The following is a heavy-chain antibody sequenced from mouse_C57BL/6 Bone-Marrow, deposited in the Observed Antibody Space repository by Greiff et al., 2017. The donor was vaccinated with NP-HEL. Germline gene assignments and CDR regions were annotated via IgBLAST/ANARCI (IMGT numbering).Heavy chain of an antibody. CDR2: IWSDGST. Sequence: VQLQQSGPGLVAPSQSLSITCTVSGFSLTSYGVHWVRQPPGKGLEWLVVIWSDGSTTYNSALKYKLSISQDYSKSQVFLKMNSLQTDDTAMYDCARHLDYYGSTPWFAYWGQGTLVTVSA. D-gene: IGHD1-1*01. V-gene: IGHV2-6-1*01. CDR1: GFSLTSYG. CDR3: ARHLDYYGSTPWFAY. J-gene: IGHJ3*01.